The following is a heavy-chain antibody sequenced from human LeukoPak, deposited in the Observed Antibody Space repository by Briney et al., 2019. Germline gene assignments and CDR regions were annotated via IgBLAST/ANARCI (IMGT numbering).Heavy chain of an antibody. D-gene: IGHD3-3*01. CDR3: AKGGYYDFWSGYFPIGAYYYYMDV. J-gene: IGHJ6*03. V-gene: IGHV1-2*02. Sequence: ASVKVSCKASGYTSTGYYMHWVRQAPGQGLEWMGWINPNSGGTNYAQKFQGRVTMTRDTSISTAYMELSRLRSDDTAVYYCAKGGYYDFWSGYFPIGAYYYYMDVWGKGTTVTVSS. CDR1: GYTSTGYY. CDR2: INPNSGGT.